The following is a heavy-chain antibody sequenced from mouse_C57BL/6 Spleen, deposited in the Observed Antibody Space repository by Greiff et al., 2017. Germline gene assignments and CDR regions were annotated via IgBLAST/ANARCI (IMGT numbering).Heavy chain of an antibody. CDR2: IDPSDSET. CDR3: ARLGQLSPFGD. Sequence: QVQLQQSGAELVRPGSSVKLSCKASGYTFTSYWMHWVKQRPIQGLEWIGNIDPSDSETHYNQKFKDKGTLTVDKSSSTAYMQLSSLTSEDSAVYYCARLGQLSPFGDWGQGTLVTVSA. D-gene: IGHD3-2*02. V-gene: IGHV1-52*01. CDR1: GYTFTSYW. J-gene: IGHJ3*01.